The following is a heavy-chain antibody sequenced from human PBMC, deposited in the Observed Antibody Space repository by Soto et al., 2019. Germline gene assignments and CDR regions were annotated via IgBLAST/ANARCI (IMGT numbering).Heavy chain of an antibody. V-gene: IGHV1-69*01. D-gene: IGHD3-10*01. Sequence: QVQLVQSGAEVKKPGSSVKVSCKTSGVSFNNNGIGWVRQAPGHGLEWMGGVSPPFRTSNYARKFQGRISINADACTGTVNMELRSLTSEDTAQYYCARVLDYGSGSYSPYGMDVWGQGTTVTVSS. CDR1: GVSFNNNG. J-gene: IGHJ6*02. CDR3: ARVLDYGSGSYSPYGMDV. CDR2: VSPPFRTS.